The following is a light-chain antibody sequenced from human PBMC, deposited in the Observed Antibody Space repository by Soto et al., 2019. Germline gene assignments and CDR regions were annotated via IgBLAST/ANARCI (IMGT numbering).Light chain of an antibody. CDR2: GAS. V-gene: IGKV3-20*01. CDR3: QQYVSPPIT. CDR1: QSVTSTH. J-gene: IGKJ5*01. Sequence: EIVLTQSPGTLSLSPGERATLSCRASQSVTSTHLGWYQQKPGQAPSLLIYGASSRATGIPDRFSGSGSGTDFTLTISRLEPEDFAVYYCQQYVSPPITFGQGTRLEIK.